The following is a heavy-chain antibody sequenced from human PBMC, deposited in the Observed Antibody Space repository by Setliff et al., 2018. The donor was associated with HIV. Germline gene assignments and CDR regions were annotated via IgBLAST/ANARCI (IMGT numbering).Heavy chain of an antibody. D-gene: IGHD3-10*01. V-gene: IGHV4-34*01. CDR2: INHSGIT. J-gene: IGHJ4*02. CDR3: AKGPRGLGLRYYFDY. CDR1: GGSFSASY. Sequence: SETLSLTCAVYGGSFSASYWSWIRQAPGKGLEWIGGINHSGITHFNPSLDTRVTMFADTSKNQFSLRLSPVTAADTAIYYCAKGPRGLGLRYYFDYWAQGSQVTVSS.